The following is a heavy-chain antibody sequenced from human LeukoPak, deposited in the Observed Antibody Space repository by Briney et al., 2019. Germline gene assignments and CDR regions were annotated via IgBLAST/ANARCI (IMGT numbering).Heavy chain of an antibody. D-gene: IGHD5-12*01. J-gene: IGHJ4*02. Sequence: ASVKVSCKTSGGTFSSHAISWVRQAPGQGLEWVGGIIPIFGTTNYTQKFQGRLTITTDEPTSTGYMEMRSLRSDDTAVYYCARGDSGYDYGFDNWGQGTLVTVSS. CDR2: IIPIFGTT. V-gene: IGHV1-69*05. CDR3: ARGDSGYDYGFDN. CDR1: GGTFSSHA.